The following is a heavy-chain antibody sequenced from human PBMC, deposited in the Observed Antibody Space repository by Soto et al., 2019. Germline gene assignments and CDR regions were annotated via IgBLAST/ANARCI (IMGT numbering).Heavy chain of an antibody. J-gene: IGHJ5*02. D-gene: IGHD3-10*01. CDR3: AGETYYYGSGNYGWFDP. V-gene: IGHV3-53*01. CDR1: GLTISGKKY. Sequence: DVQLVESGGGLIQPGASLRLSCAAFGLTISGKKYVAWVRQAPGKGLEWVSALYDVDGSFYADSVKGRFTTSSDSSKTTVYLQMNSLRAEDTALYYCAGETYYYGSGNYGWFDPWGQGTLVTVSS. CDR2: LYDVDGS.